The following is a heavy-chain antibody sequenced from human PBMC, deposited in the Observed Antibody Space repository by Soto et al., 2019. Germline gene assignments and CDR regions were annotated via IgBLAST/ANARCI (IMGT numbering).Heavy chain of an antibody. CDR3: AREGGGVYCSGGSCYGRYFDF. D-gene: IGHD2-15*01. CDR1: GFTVSNNY. Sequence: GGSLRLSCAASGFTVSNNYMSWVRQAPGKGLEWVSIIYSGGSTYYADSVQGRFTISRDNSKNTLLLQMSSLRAEDTAVYYCAREGGGVYCSGGSCYGRYFDFWGQGTRVTVSS. CDR2: IYSGGST. V-gene: IGHV3-53*01. J-gene: IGHJ4*02.